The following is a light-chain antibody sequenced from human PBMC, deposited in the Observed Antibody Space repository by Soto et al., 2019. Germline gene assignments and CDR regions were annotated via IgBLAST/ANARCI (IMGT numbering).Light chain of an antibody. CDR2: EVS. Sequence: QSVLTQPASVSGFPGQSITISCTGTSSDVGGYNYVSWYEQHPGKAPKLMIYEVSNRPSGVSNRFSGSKSGNTASLTISGLQAEDEAQYYCCSYAGSYTFVFGSGTKVTVL. V-gene: IGLV2-14*01. CDR3: CSYAGSYTFV. J-gene: IGLJ1*01. CDR1: SSDVGGYNY.